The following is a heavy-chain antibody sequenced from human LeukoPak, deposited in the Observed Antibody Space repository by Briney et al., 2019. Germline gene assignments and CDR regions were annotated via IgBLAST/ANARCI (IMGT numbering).Heavy chain of an antibody. CDR3: ARGWAQLWYAFDI. V-gene: IGHV1-8*02. CDR2: INPNSGNT. CDR1: GYTFTGYY. Sequence: ASVKVSCKASGYTFTGYYMHWVRQAPGQGLEWMGWINPNSGNTGYAQKFQGRVTMTRNTSISTAYMELSSLRSEDTAVYYCARGWAQLWYAFDIWGQGTMVTVSS. J-gene: IGHJ3*02. D-gene: IGHD5-18*01.